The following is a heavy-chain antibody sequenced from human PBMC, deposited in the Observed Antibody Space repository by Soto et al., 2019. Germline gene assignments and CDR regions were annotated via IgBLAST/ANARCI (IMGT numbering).Heavy chain of an antibody. CDR1: GFTFSSYA. V-gene: IGHV3-23*01. Sequence: EVQLLESGGGLVQPGGSLRLSCAASGFTFSSYAMSWVRQAPGKGLEWVSTISSSGDSTSYTDSVKGRFAISRDNSKNTLYLQMNTLRAEDTAVYYCAKAPYGMGATYFDYWGQGTLVTVSS. CDR2: ISSSGDST. J-gene: IGHJ4*02. CDR3: AKAPYGMGATYFDY. D-gene: IGHD1-26*01.